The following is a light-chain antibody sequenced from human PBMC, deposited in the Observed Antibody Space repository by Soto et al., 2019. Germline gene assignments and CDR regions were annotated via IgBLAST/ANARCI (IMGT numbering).Light chain of an antibody. CDR1: QSVSSN. V-gene: IGKV3-15*01. CDR3: QQYNTWPPTLT. CDR2: GAS. J-gene: IGKJ4*01. Sequence: EIVMTQSPATLSVSPGERATLSCRASQSVSSNLAWYQQNPGQAPRLLIYGASTRATGIPARFSGSGSGTEFTLTIRSLQSEDFAVYYCQQYNTWPPTLTFGGGTKVEIK.